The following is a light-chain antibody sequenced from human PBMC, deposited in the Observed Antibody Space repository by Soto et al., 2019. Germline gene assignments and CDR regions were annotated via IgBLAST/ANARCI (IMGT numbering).Light chain of an antibody. J-gene: IGLJ2*01. CDR1: SRDVGGYKF. V-gene: IGLV2-14*03. CDR3: CAYSGSNTIVV. Sequence: QSALTQPASVSGSPGQSIPLSCTDTSRDVGGYKFVSWYQQHPGKAPRLMSVDVNNRPSGVSTCFSGSKSGNTASLTISGLQAEYEADYYCCAYSGSNTIVVFGGGTKLTVL. CDR2: DVN.